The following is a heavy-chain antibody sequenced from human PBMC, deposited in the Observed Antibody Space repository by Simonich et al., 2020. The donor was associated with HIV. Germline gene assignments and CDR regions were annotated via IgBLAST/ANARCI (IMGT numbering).Heavy chain of an antibody. V-gene: IGHV4-39*01. J-gene: IGHJ5*02. CDR3: ARNYGDYGVYWFDP. Sequence: QLQLQESGPGLVKPSETLSLTCTVSVGSISSSSYYGGWIRQPPGKGLEWIGSIYYSGSTYYNPSLKSRVTISVDTSKNQFSLKLSSGTAADTAVYYCARNYGDYGVYWFDPWGQGTLVTVSS. CDR1: VGSISSSSYY. CDR2: IYYSGST. D-gene: IGHD4-17*01.